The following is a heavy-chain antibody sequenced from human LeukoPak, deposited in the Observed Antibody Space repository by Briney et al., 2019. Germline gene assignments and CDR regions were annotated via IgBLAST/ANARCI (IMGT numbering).Heavy chain of an antibody. D-gene: IGHD3-9*01. V-gene: IGHV3-23*01. J-gene: IGHJ4*02. CDR2: ISGSGGST. CDR3: AKDGDLSYDILTGYSDY. CDR1: GFTFSSYA. Sequence: GGSLRLSCAASGFTFSSYAMSWVRQAPGKGLAWVSAISGSGGSTYYADSVKGRFTTSRDNSKNTLYLQINSLRAEDTAVYYCAKDGDLSYDILTGYSDYWGQGTLVTVSS.